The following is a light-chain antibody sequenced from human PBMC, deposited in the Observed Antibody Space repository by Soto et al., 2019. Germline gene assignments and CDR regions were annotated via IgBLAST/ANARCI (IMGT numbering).Light chain of an antibody. Sequence: IQMTQSPPTLSASEGDRVTISCRASQSVSIWLAWYQQKPGRAPKLLIYKSSILESGVPSRFSGSGSGTEFTLTISSLQPDDFATYYCQQFNTSPWTFGQGTKVDIK. CDR3: QQFNTSPWT. CDR2: KSS. V-gene: IGKV1-5*03. CDR1: QSVSIW. J-gene: IGKJ1*01.